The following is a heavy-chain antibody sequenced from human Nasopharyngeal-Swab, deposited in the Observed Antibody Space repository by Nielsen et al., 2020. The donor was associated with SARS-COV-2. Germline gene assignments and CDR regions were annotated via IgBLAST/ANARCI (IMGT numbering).Heavy chain of an antibody. CDR1: GYSFTSYW. V-gene: IGHV5-51*01. D-gene: IGHD5-12*01. CDR2: IYPRYSDT. J-gene: IGHJ6*02. Sequence: GESLKISCQGSGYSFTSYWIAWVRQMPGKGLEWMGIIYPRYSDTRYSPSFQGKVTISADKSISTAYLQWSSLKASDTAMYYCVRPEGVATSFKYYFQYGMDVWGQGTMVTVPS. CDR3: VRPEGVATSFKYYFQYGMDV.